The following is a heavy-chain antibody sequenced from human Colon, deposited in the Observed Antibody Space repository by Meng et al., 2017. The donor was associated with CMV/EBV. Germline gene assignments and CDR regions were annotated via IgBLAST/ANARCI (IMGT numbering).Heavy chain of an antibody. J-gene: IGHJ4*02. CDR1: GGSFTTNSYF. Sequence: RLQLAESGPGLVKPSETLSLTCSVSGGSFTTNSYFWAWIRQPPGKGLEYIGSIYNSGSTYYNASLKSRVTMSVDTSKNQFSLKLSSVTAADTAKYYCARGVLNFFDYWGQGTLVTVSS. V-gene: IGHV4-39*06. CDR2: IYNSGST. D-gene: IGHD3-10*01. CDR3: ARGVLNFFDY.